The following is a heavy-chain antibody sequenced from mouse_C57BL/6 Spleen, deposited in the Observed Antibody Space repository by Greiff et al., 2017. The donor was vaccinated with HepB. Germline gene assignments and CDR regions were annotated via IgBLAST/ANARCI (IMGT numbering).Heavy chain of an antibody. D-gene: IGHD2-1*01. CDR3: ARYGNYRAMDY. J-gene: IGHJ4*01. V-gene: IGHV3-6*01. CDR2: ISYDGSN. Sequence: ESGPGLVKPSQSLSLTCSVTGYSITSGYYWNWIRQFPGNKLEWMGYISYDGSNNYNPSLKNRISITRDTSKNQFFLKLNSVTTEDTATYYCARYGNYRAMDYWGQGTSVTVSS. CDR1: GYSITSGYY.